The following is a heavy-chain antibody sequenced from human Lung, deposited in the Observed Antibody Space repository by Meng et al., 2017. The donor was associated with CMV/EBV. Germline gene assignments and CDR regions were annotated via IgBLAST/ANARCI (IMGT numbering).Heavy chain of an antibody. D-gene: IGHD2-21*02. CDR1: SISSGGYY. CDR3: ARGPSTVTVGRVGFDY. J-gene: IGHJ4*02. CDR2: ISYSRRT. Sequence: SISSGGYYWAWIRQHPGKGLGWIEYISYSRRTYSNPSLKSRVTISVDTSKNQFSLKLSSVTAADTAVYYCARGPSTVTVGRVGFDYWGQGTLVTVSS. V-gene: IGHV4-31*02.